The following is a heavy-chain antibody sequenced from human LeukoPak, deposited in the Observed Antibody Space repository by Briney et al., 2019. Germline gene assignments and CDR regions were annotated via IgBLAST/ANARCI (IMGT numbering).Heavy chain of an antibody. CDR2: ISIYNGNT. D-gene: IGHD3-3*01. CDR3: ARITYDFWSGYYMPDDP. CDR1: GYTFTNYG. V-gene: IGHV1-18*01. J-gene: IGHJ5*02. Sequence: ASVKVSCKASGYTFTNYGISWVRQAPGQGLEWMGWISIYNGNTDYAQKLRGRVTMTTDTSTSTAYMELRSLRSDDTAVYYRARITYDFWSGYYMPDDPWGQGTLVTVSS.